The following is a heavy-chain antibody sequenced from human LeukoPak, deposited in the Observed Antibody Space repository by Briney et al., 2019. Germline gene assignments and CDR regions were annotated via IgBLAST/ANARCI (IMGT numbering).Heavy chain of an antibody. CDR1: GGSISSSSYY. CDR3: ARDPGSGGSMLVGY. J-gene: IGHJ4*02. CDR2: IYYSGNT. V-gene: IGHV4-39*07. Sequence: PSETLSLTCTVSGGSISSSSYYWGWIRQPPGKGLEWIGSIYYSGNTYYNPSLKSRVTISLDTSKNQFSLKLRSVTAADTAVYYCARDPGSGGSMLVGYWGQGTLVTVSS. D-gene: IGHD2-15*01.